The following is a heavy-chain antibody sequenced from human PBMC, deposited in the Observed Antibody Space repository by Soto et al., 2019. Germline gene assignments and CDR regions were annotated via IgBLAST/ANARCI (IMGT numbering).Heavy chain of an antibody. CDR3: AKSTTVTTLGSDY. CDR2: ISGSGGST. D-gene: IGHD4-17*01. Sequence: GGSLRLSCAASGFTFSSYAMSWVCQAPGKGLEWVSAISGSGGSTYYADSVKGRFTISRDNSKNTLYLQMNSLRAEDTAVYYCAKSTTVTTLGSDYWGQGTLVTVSS. J-gene: IGHJ4*02. CDR1: GFTFSSYA. V-gene: IGHV3-23*01.